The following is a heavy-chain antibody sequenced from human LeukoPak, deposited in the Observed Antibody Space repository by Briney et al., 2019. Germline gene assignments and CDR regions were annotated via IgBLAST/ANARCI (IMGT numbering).Heavy chain of an antibody. CDR3: ARGRYDSSGSILGYYYYGMDV. V-gene: IGHV3-30-3*01. D-gene: IGHD3-22*01. CDR1: GFTFSSYA. Sequence: GGSLRLSCAASGFTFSSYAMHWVRQAPGKGLEWVAVISYDGSNKNYADSVKGRFTISRDNSKNTLYLQMNSLRAEDTAVYYCARGRYDSSGSILGYYYYGMDVWGQGTTVTVSS. CDR2: ISYDGSNK. J-gene: IGHJ6*02.